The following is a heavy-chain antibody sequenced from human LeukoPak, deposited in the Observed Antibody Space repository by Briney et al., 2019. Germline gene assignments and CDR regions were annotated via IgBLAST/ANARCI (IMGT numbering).Heavy chain of an antibody. D-gene: IGHD3-10*01. J-gene: IGHJ3*02. CDR1: GGTFSSYA. CDR3: AREEGGSGKIDAFDI. V-gene: IGHV1-69*06. Sequence: ASVKVSCKASGGTFSSYAISWVRQAPGQGLEWMGGIIPIFGTANYAQKFQGRVTITADKSTSTAYMELSSLRSEDTAVYYCAREEGGSGKIDAFDIWGQGTMATVSS. CDR2: IIPIFGTA.